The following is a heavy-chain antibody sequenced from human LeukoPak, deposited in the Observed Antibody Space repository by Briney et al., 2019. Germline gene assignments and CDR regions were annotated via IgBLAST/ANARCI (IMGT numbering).Heavy chain of an antibody. V-gene: IGHV1-18*01. CDR3: ARQYSSSWYDWFDP. CDR2: ISAYNGNT. CDR1: GYTFTSYG. J-gene: IGHJ5*02. D-gene: IGHD6-13*01. Sequence: ASVKVSCKASGYTFTSYGISWVRQAPGQGLEWMGWISAYNGNTNYAQKLQGRVTVTTDTSTSTAYMELRSLRSDDTAVYYCARQYSSSWYDWFDPWGQGTLVTVSS.